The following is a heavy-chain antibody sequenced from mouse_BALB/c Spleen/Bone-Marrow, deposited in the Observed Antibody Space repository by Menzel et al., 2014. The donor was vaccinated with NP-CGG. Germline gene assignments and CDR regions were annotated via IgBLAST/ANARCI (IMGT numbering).Heavy chain of an antibody. CDR2: IRLKSNNYAT. Sequence: EVQLQQSGGGLVQPGGSMKLSCVASGFTFSNYWMNWVRQSPEKELEWVAEIRLKSNNYATHYAESVKGRLTISRDDSKSSVYLQMNNLRAEDTGIYYCTTGFTYWGQGTLVTVSA. CDR3: TTGFTY. CDR1: GFTFSNYW. V-gene: IGHV6-6*02. J-gene: IGHJ3*01.